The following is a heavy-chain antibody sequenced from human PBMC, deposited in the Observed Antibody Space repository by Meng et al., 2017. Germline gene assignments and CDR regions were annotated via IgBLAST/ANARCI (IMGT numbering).Heavy chain of an antibody. V-gene: IGHV3-33*01. D-gene: IGHD3-16*01. J-gene: IGHJ5*02. CDR2: IWYDGSNK. CDR3: ARDHRPLDYVWGSYRLLDP. Sequence: GESLKISCAASGFTFSSYGMHWVRQAPGKGLEWVAVIWYDGSNKYYADSVKGRFTISRDNSKNTLYLQMNSLRAEDTAVYYCARDHRPLDYVWGSYRLLDPWGQGTLVTVSS. CDR1: GFTFSSYG.